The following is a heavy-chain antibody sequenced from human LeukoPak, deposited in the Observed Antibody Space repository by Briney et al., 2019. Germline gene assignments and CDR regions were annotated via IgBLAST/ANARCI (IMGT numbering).Heavy chain of an antibody. D-gene: IGHD4-17*01. CDR2: INHSGST. CDR3: AKDSIPHSFPVNYFDC. J-gene: IGHJ4*02. CDR1: GGSFSGYY. V-gene: IGHV4-34*01. Sequence: PSETLSLTCAVYGGSFSGYYWSWIRQPPGKGLEWIGEINHSGSTNYNPSLKSRVTISVDTSKNQFSLKLSSVTAADTAVYYCAKDSIPHSFPVNYFDCWGQGTLVTVSS.